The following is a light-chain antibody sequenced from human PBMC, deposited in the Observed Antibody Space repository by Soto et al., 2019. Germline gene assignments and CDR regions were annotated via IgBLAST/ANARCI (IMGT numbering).Light chain of an antibody. Sequence: EIVLTQSPGTLSLSPGDIATLSCRASQRLSSSYLAWYQQKPGQAPRLLIYGASTRASGVPARFSGSGSGAEFTLIISSLQSEDFAFYHCQQYDSWPFTFGGGTKVDNK. V-gene: IGKV3-15*01. J-gene: IGKJ4*01. CDR2: GAS. CDR3: QQYDSWPFT. CDR1: QRLSSSY.